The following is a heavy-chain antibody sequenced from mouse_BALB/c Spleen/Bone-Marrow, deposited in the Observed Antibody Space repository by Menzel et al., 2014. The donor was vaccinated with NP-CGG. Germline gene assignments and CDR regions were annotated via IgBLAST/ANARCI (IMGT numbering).Heavy chain of an antibody. D-gene: IGHD2-10*02. CDR3: ARKYGDY. CDR2: IYPGEGET. CDR1: GYPFSSYW. V-gene: IGHV1-80*01. Sequence: QVHVKQSGAELVRPGSSVKISCKASGYPFSSYWMSWVKQRPGQGLEWIGQIYPGEGETNYNGKFKGNATLTADKSSSTAYMQLISLTSEDPAVYFCARKYGDYWGQGTTLTVSS. J-gene: IGHJ2*01.